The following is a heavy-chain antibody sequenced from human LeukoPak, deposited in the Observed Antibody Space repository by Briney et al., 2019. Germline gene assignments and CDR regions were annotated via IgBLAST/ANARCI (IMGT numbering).Heavy chain of an antibody. CDR1: GGSVSSGNYY. Sequence: PSETLSLTCTVSGGSVSSGNYYWSWIRQPPGKGLEWIGYIYYSGSTNYNPSLKSRVTISVDTSKNQFSLKLSSVTAADTAVYYCARINVDSYYFDYWGQGTLVTVSS. CDR2: IYYSGST. D-gene: IGHD5-12*01. CDR3: ARINVDSYYFDY. V-gene: IGHV4-61*01. J-gene: IGHJ4*02.